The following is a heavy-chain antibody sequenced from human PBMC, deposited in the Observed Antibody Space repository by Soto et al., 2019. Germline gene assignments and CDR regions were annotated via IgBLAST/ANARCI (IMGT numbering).Heavy chain of an antibody. CDR3: ASDYYGGIWFDP. D-gene: IGHD3-22*01. CDR2: IYYSGST. J-gene: IGHJ5*02. CDR1: GGSISSGDYY. Sequence: QVQLQESGPGLVKPSQTLSLTCTVSGGSISSGDYYWSWIRQPPGKGLEWIGYIYYSGSTYYNPSLKSRVTIPVDTSKSQFALKLSSVTAAGTAVDYCASDYYGGIWFDPWGQGTLVTVFS. V-gene: IGHV4-30-4*01.